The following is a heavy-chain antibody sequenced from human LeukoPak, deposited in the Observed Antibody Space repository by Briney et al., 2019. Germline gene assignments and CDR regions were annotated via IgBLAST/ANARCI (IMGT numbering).Heavy chain of an antibody. J-gene: IGHJ4*02. CDR3: AKDLDPPYGDCLDY. CDR1: GFTFSSYA. CDR2: ISYDGSNK. V-gene: IGHV3-30-3*01. Sequence: GGSLRLSCAASGFTFSSYAMHWVRQAPGKGLEWVAVISYDGSNKYYADSVKGRFTISRDNSKNTLYLQMNSLRAEDTAVYYCAKDLDPPYGDCLDYWGQGTLVTVSS. D-gene: IGHD4-17*01.